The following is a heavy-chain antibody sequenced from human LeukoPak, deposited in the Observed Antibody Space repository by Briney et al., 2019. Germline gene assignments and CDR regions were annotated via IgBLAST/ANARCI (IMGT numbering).Heavy chain of an antibody. CDR2: ISYDGSNK. V-gene: IGHV3-30-3*01. Sequence: GRSLRLSCAASGLTFSSYAMHWVRQAPGKGLEWVAVISYDGSNKYYADSVKGRFTISRDNAKNSLYLQMNSLRDEDTAVYYCARVWIQLWLRSFPGPVDYWGQGTLVTVSS. CDR3: ARVWIQLWLRSFPGPVDY. J-gene: IGHJ4*02. D-gene: IGHD5-18*01. CDR1: GLTFSSYA.